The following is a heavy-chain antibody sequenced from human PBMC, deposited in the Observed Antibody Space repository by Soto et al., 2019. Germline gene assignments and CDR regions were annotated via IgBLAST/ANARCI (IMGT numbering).Heavy chain of an antibody. D-gene: IGHD6-19*01. CDR3: ARAGESGWYGGLDWFDP. V-gene: IGHV4-59*01. CDR1: GGCISSYY. J-gene: IGHJ5*02. Sequence: QVQLQESGPGLVKPSETLSLTCTVSGGCISSYYWSWIRQPPGKGLEWIGYIYYSGSTNYNPSLKSRVTISVHTSKNQFSLKLSSVTAADTAVYYSARAGESGWYGGLDWFDPWGQGTLVTVSS. CDR2: IYYSGST.